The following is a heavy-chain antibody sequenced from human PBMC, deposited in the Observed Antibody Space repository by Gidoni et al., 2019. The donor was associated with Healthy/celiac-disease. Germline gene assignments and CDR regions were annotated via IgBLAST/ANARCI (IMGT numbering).Heavy chain of an antibody. Sequence: QVQLVESGGGVVKPGRSLRLSCAASGFTFSSYGMHWVRQAPGKGLEWVAVIWYDGSNKYYADSVKGRFTISRENSKTTLYLQMNSLRAEDTAVYYCARDGTYYYDSSGYYSSSYIDYWGQGTLVTVSS. V-gene: IGHV3-33*01. D-gene: IGHD3-22*01. CDR3: ARDGTYYYDSSGYYSSSYIDY. CDR1: GFTFSSYG. J-gene: IGHJ4*02. CDR2: IWYDGSNK.